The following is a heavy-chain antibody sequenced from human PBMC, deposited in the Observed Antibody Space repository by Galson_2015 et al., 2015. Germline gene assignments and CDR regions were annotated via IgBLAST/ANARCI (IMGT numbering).Heavy chain of an antibody. CDR3: ARFHAETATLD. Sequence: ATLYLTCAVHGGSFSGYYCSWLRPPPGRGLEWIGEMRPWGSTNYNPSLKSRVTISLDTSKRQFSLKVNSVTAADTAVYYCARFHAETATLDWGQGTLVTVSS. CDR2: MRPWGST. J-gene: IGHJ4*02. V-gene: IGHV4-34*01. CDR1: GGSFSGYY. D-gene: IGHD5-24*01.